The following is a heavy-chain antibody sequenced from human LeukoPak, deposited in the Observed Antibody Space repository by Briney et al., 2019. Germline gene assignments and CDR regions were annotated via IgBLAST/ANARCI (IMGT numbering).Heavy chain of an antibody. CDR1: GFTFSNYW. D-gene: IGHD6-13*01. J-gene: IGHJ4*02. V-gene: IGHV3-7*01. CDR3: TQNLVAAAGDH. CDR2: IKPDGSVG. Sequence: PGGSLRLSCAASGFTFSNYWTTWVRQAPGKGLEWVANIKPDGSVGYYVDSVRGRFIISRDNAGNSLYLQMNSLRVEDTAVYYCTQNLVAAAGDHWGQGTLLIVSS.